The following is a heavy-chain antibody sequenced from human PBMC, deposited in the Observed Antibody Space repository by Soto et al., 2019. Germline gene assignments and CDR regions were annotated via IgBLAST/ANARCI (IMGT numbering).Heavy chain of an antibody. CDR2: ISGYNGNT. V-gene: IGHV1-18*01. Sequence: QVQLVQSRGEVKKPGASVKVSCKTSSYSFTTYGISWVRQAPGQGLEWMGWISGYNGNTNYAQNLQGRVTMTTDTSTSTAYMELRSLRSDDTAVYYCARDGPAPYYYYGMDVWGQGSTVTVSS. CDR3: ARDGPAPYYYYGMDV. J-gene: IGHJ6*02. CDR1: SYSFTTYG.